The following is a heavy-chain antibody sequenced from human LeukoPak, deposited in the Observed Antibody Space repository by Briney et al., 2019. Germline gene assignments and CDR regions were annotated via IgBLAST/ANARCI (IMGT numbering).Heavy chain of an antibody. CDR3: ATDRVYRSSGRSWGFFDY. D-gene: IGHD6-19*01. CDR1: ESSLSDLS. J-gene: IGHJ4*02. Sequence: ASVTVSCKISESSLSDLSIHWVREAHGEGLEWMGGFDSENNKMVYSQKFQGRVTMTEDTSADTAYMELTSLRSEDTAVYFCATDRVYRSSGRSWGFFDYWGQGTLVIVSS. CDR2: FDSENNKM. V-gene: IGHV1-24*01.